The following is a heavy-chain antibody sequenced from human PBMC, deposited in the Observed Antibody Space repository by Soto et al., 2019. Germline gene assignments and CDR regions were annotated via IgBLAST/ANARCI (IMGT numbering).Heavy chain of an antibody. CDR2: IGGSGGST. Sequence: EVQLLESGGGLVQPGGSLRLSCAASGFTFSSYAMNWVRQAPGKGLEWVSSIGGSGGSTYYADSVKGRFTISRDKPKNMLYLQMNRQRAGDTARNYCAKRCGPSSIWWTYRRKTRFDSWGQGALVTISS. D-gene: IGHD3-16*02. CDR3: AKRCGPSSIWWTYRRKTRFDS. J-gene: IGHJ4*02. V-gene: IGHV3-23*01. CDR1: GFTFSSYA.